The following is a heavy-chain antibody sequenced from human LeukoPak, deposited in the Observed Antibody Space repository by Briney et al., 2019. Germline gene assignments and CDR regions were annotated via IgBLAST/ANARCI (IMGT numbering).Heavy chain of an antibody. CDR1: GYTFTSYY. CDR2: INPSGGST. D-gene: IGHD3-9*01. CDR3: ARDFARLRYFDIERGHYMDV. Sequence: ASVKVSCKASGYTFTSYYMHWVRQAPGQGLEWMGIINPSGGSTSYAQKFQGRVTMTRDTSTSTVYMELSSLRSEDTAVYYCARDFARLRYFDIERGHYMDVWGKGTTVTVSS. J-gene: IGHJ6*03. V-gene: IGHV1-46*01.